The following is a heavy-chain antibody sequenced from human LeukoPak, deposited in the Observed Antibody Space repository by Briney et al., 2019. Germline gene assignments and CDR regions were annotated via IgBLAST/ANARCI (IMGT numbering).Heavy chain of an antibody. Sequence: SETLSLTCAVSGGSISSSNWWSWDRQPPGKGLEWIGEIYHSGSTNYNPSLKSRVTISVDKSKNQFSLKLSSVTAADTAVYYCARETTYYYDSSGYRSAWFDPWGQGTLVTVSS. CDR3: ARETTYYYDSSGYRSAWFDP. CDR2: IYHSGST. V-gene: IGHV4-4*02. D-gene: IGHD3-22*01. CDR1: GGSISSSNW. J-gene: IGHJ5*02.